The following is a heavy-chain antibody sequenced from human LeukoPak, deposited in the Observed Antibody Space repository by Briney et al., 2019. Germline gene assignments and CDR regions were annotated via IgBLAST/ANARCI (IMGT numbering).Heavy chain of an antibody. CDR3: ARLCGGDCYSEFDY. D-gene: IGHD2-21*02. J-gene: IGHJ4*02. Sequence: ASVKVSCTASGYTFTSYAMHWVRQAPGQRLEWMGWINAGNGNTKYSQKFQGRVTITRDTSASTAYMELSSLRSEDTAVYYCARLCGGDCYSEFDYWGQGTLVTVSS. V-gene: IGHV1-3*01. CDR2: INAGNGNT. CDR1: GYTFTSYA.